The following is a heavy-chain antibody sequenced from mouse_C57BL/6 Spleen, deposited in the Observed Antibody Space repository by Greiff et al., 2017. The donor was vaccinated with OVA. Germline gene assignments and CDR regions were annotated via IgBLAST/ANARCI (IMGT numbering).Heavy chain of an antibody. CDR3: ARWYSNFAWFAY. Sequence: QVHVKQPGTELVKPGASVKLSCKASGYTFTSYWMHWVKQRPGQGLEWIGNINPSNGGTNYNEKFKSKATLTVDKSSSTAYMQLSSLTSEDSAVYYCARWYSNFAWFAYWGQGTLVTVSA. D-gene: IGHD2-5*01. CDR2: INPSNGGT. CDR1: GYTFTSYW. V-gene: IGHV1-53*01. J-gene: IGHJ3*01.